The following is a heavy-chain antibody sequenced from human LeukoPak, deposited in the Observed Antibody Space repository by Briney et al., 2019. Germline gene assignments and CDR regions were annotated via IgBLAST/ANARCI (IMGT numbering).Heavy chain of an antibody. V-gene: IGHV1-2*02. CDR2: INPNSGGT. J-gene: IGHJ4*02. D-gene: IGHD3-10*01. CDR1: GYTFTGYY. Sequence: GASVKVSCKASGYTFTGYYMHWVRQAPGQGLEWMGWINPNSGGTNYAQKFQGRVTMTRDTSISTAYMELSRLRSDDTAVYHCARELTKGSGSYYKHGGLGYWGQGNLVTVSS. CDR3: ARELTKGSGSYYKHGGLGY.